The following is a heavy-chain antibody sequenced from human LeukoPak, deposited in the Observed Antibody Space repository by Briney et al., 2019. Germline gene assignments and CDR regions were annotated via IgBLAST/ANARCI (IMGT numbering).Heavy chain of an antibody. D-gene: IGHD2-15*01. J-gene: IGHJ4*02. CDR3: ARGPPIVVVVAATMDY. Sequence: GASVKVSCKASGDIFTGYYMHWVRQAPGQGLEWMGWINPNSGGTNYAQKFQGRVTMTRDTSISTAYMELSRLRSDDTAVYYCARGPPIVVVVAATMDYWGQGTLVTVSS. CDR2: INPNSGGT. CDR1: GDIFTGYY. V-gene: IGHV1-2*02.